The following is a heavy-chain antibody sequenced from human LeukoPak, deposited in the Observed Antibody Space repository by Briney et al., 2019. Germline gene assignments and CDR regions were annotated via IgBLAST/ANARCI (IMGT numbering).Heavy chain of an antibody. Sequence: GGSLRLSCAASGFTSNNYYMGWVRQAPGKGLEWVANIRQDGGDRNYVDSVKGRLTISRDNVKNLMFLRMNSLRVEDTAVYYCARAGVYNNNRYWFDSWGQGTLVTVSS. V-gene: IGHV3-7*03. CDR1: GFTSNNYY. CDR2: IRQDGGDR. CDR3: ARAGVYNNNRYWFDS. J-gene: IGHJ5*01. D-gene: IGHD1-14*01.